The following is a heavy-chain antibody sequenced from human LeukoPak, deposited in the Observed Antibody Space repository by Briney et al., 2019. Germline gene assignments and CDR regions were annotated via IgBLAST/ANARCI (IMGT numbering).Heavy chain of an antibody. CDR2: ISGSGGST. J-gene: IGHJ4*01. D-gene: IGHD1-26*01. CDR3: VKDVGIVIFDH. Sequence: GGSLRLSCAASGFTFSSYAMSWVRQAPGKGLEWVSAISGSGGSTYYADSVKGRLTISRDNSKNTLYLDISNLRVEDTATYYCVKDVGIVIFDHWGQGALVIVSS. V-gene: IGHV3-23*01. CDR1: GFTFSSYA.